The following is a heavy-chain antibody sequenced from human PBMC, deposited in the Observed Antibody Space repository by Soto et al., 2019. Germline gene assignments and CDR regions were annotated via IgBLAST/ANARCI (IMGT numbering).Heavy chain of an antibody. D-gene: IGHD2-2*01. CDR2: LYHIGST. J-gene: IGHJ6*02. CDR1: GYSISSGNY. Sequence: PSETLSLTCAVSGYSISSGNYWAWIRQPTGRGLEWIGSLYHIGSTHYNTSLKSRVTISVDTSKNHFSLELSSVTAADTAIYYCRSSTSCYDESCVDVWGQGTMVTFSS. CDR3: RSSTSCYDESCVDV. V-gene: IGHV4-38-2*01.